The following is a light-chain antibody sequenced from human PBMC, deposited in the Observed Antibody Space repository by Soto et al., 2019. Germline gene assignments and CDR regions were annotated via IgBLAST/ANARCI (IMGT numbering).Light chain of an antibody. CDR1: QSVSSA. Sequence: EIVMTQSPATLSVSPCERATLSCRASQSVSSALAWYQHNPGRAPRLLIYGASTRATGIPARFSGRGSGTEFTLTISSLQSEDCAIYYCQQYHTWPITFGGGTKVDIK. J-gene: IGKJ4*01. V-gene: IGKV3-15*01. CDR2: GAS. CDR3: QQYHTWPIT.